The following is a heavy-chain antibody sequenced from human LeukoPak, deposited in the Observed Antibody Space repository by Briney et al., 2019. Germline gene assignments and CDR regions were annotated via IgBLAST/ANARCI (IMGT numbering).Heavy chain of an antibody. Sequence: PGGSLRLSCAASGFTFASYGMSWVRQAPGKGLEWVSFITTNGGRTSNADSVEGRFTISRDNPRNTLYMQMNSLRDEDTAVYYCAIMHGYYDGTGYWVQWGQGTLVTVSS. V-gene: IGHV3-23*01. CDR3: AIMHGYYDGTGYWVQ. J-gene: IGHJ1*01. CDR1: GFTFASYG. CDR2: ITTNGGRT. D-gene: IGHD3-22*01.